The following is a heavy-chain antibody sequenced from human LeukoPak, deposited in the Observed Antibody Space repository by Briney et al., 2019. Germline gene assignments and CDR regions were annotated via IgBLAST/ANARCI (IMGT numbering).Heavy chain of an antibody. CDR2: MYYSGST. Sequence: SGTLSLTCAVSGGSILSTNWWSWVRQPPGKGLEWIGYMYYSGSTNYNPSLKSRVTISVDMSKNQFSLKLSSVTAADTAVYYCVRSSTYHLFDDWGQGTLVTVSS. CDR1: GGSILSTNW. J-gene: IGHJ4*02. CDR3: VRSSTYHLFDD. D-gene: IGHD2-15*01. V-gene: IGHV4-4*02.